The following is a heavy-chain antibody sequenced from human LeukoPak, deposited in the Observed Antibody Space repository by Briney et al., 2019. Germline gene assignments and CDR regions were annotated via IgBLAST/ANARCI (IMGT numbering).Heavy chain of an antibody. CDR1: GGTFTSYA. V-gene: IGHV1-69*05. J-gene: IGHJ4*02. D-gene: IGHD6-6*01. CDR3: ARAARYSSSSNDY. Sequence: SVKVSCKASGGTFTSYAISWVRQAPGQGLEWMGRIIPIFGTANDAQKFQGRVTITTDESTSTAYMELSSLRSEDTAVYYCARAARYSSSSNDYWGQGTLVTVSS. CDR2: IIPIFGTA.